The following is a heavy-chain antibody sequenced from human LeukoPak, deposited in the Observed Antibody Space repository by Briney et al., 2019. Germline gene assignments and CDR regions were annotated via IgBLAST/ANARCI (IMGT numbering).Heavy chain of an antibody. J-gene: IGHJ4*02. Sequence: SETLSLTCTVSGGSISSYYWSWIRQPPGKGLEWIGSFFLRGSTYYNPSLKSRVTISVDTSKNQFSLTLSSVTAADTAVYYCARVARCTSCFDVDYWGQGTLVTVSS. CDR3: ARVARCTSCFDVDY. CDR1: GGSISSYY. CDR2: FFLRGST. V-gene: IGHV4-38-2*02. D-gene: IGHD2-2*01.